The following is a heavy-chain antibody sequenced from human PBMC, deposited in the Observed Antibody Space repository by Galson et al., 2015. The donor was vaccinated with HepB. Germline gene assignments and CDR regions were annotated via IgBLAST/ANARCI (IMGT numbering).Heavy chain of an antibody. J-gene: IGHJ4*02. D-gene: IGHD5-12*01. CDR3: ARGGHLNFDY. CDR2: IYFSGST. CDR1: GGSMNGYY. V-gene: IGHV4-4*07. Sequence: SETLSLTCSVSGGSMNGYYWSWIRQPAGKGLQWIGRIYFSGSTNYNPSLGSRATMSVDTSAKYFSLKLSSVTAADTALYYCARGGHLNFDYWGQGRLVTVSS.